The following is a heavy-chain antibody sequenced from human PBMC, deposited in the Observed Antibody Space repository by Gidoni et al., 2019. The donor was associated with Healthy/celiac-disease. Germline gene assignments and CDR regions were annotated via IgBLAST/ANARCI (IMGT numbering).Heavy chain of an antibody. D-gene: IGHD6-13*01. CDR1: GGSFSGYY. CDR3: ARIPRRRHYSSSWSMAQKNRGGYVSYYYYGMDV. Sequence: QVQLQQWGAGLLKPSETLSLTCAVYGGSFSGYYWSWSRQPPGKGLEWIGEINHSGSTNSNPSLKRRVTISVDTSTNQFSLKLSSVTAADTAVYYCARIPRRRHYSSSWSMAQKNRGGYVSYYYYGMDVWGQGTTVTVSS. J-gene: IGHJ6*02. V-gene: IGHV4-34*01. CDR2: INHSGST.